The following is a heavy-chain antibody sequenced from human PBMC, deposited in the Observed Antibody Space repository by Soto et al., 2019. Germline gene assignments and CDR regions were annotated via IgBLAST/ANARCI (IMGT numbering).Heavy chain of an antibody. J-gene: IGHJ6*02. CDR3: ARGYRELYYYAMDV. V-gene: IGHV1-69*06. CDR1: GGTFTNYA. D-gene: IGHD3-10*01. Sequence: QVELVQSGVEVKKPGSSVKVSYKASGGTFTNYAINWVRQAPGQGLAWMGGIIPFYDKANYAEKFLGRVTITADKSTTTAYMELSSLTSDDTAVYFCARGYRELYYYAMDVWGRGTPVIVSS. CDR2: IIPFYDKA.